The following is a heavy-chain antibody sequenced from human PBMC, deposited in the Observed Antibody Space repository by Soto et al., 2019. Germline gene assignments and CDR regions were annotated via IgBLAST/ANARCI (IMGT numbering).Heavy chain of an antibody. CDR2: IYYTGNT. Sequence: SETLSLTCTVSGGSINSGGYYWSWIRQHPGKGLEWIGYIYYTGNTYYNPSLKSRVTISVDTSKNQFSLKLSSVTAADTAVYYCARGPYSNYVVDYWGQGTLVTV. CDR3: ARGPYSNYVVDY. J-gene: IGHJ4*02. CDR1: GGSINSGGYY. D-gene: IGHD4-4*01. V-gene: IGHV4-31*03.